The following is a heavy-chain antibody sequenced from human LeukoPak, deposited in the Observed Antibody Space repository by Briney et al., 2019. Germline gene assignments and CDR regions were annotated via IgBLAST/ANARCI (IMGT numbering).Heavy chain of an antibody. CDR3: ASSSSDNYYYYYYGMDV. Sequence: GGSLRLSCAASGFTFSSYWMSWVRQAPGKGLEWVANIKQDGSEKYYVDSVKGRFTISRDNARNSLYLQMNSLRAEDTAVYYCASSSSDNYYYYYYGMDVWGQGTTVTVSS. V-gene: IGHV3-7*01. J-gene: IGHJ6*02. CDR2: IKQDGSEK. CDR1: GFTFSSYW. D-gene: IGHD6-25*01.